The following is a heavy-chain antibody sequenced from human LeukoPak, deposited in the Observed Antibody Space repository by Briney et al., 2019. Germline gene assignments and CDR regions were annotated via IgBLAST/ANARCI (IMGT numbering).Heavy chain of an antibody. Sequence: ASVNVSCKASGGTFSSYAISWVRQAPGQGLEWMGIINPSGGSTSYAQKFQGRVTMTRDTSTSTVYMELSSLRSEDTAVYYCARSHSSSWQESGFDPWGQGTLVTVSS. J-gene: IGHJ5*02. CDR1: GGTFSSYA. CDR3: ARSHSSSWQESGFDP. CDR2: INPSGGST. V-gene: IGHV1-46*01. D-gene: IGHD6-13*01.